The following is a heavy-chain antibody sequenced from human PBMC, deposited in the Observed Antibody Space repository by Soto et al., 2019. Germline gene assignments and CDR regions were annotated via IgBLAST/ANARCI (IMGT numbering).Heavy chain of an antibody. V-gene: IGHV1-8*01. D-gene: IGHD3-10*01. Sequence: GASVKVCSKASGDTVTIYDINWVRQATGQGLEWMGWMSPNSGNTGYTQKLQGRVTMTRNTSISTAYMELSSLRSEDTAVYYCVKGVRESYGMDVWGQGTTVTVSS. CDR1: GDTVTIYD. CDR2: MSPNSGNT. CDR3: VKGVRESYGMDV. J-gene: IGHJ6*02.